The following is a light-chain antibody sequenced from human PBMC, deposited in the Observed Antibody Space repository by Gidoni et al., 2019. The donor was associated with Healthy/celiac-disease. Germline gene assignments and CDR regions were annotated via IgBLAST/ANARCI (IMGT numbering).Light chain of an antibody. CDR3: QQYDNLPSYT. V-gene: IGKV1-33*01. J-gene: IGKJ2*01. Sequence: DIQMTQSPSSLSASVGDRVTITCQASQDISNYLNWYQQKPGKAPKLLIYDASNLETGVPSRFSGSGSGTDCTFTISGLQPEESATYYCQQYDNLPSYTFGQXTKLEIK. CDR1: QDISNY. CDR2: DAS.